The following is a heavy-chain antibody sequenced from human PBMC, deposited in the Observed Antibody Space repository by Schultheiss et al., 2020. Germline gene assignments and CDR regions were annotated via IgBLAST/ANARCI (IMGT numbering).Heavy chain of an antibody. CDR1: GGSISNSH. CDR2: IYYSGST. Sequence: SETLSLTCTVSGGSISNSHWTWLRQPPGKGLEWIGSIYYSGSTNYNPSLKSRVTISVDTSKNQFSLKLSSVTAADTAVYYCARSPVYGSGSYAFDYWGQGTLVTVSS. CDR3: ARSPVYGSGSYAFDY. V-gene: IGHV4-59*12. D-gene: IGHD3-10*01. J-gene: IGHJ4*02.